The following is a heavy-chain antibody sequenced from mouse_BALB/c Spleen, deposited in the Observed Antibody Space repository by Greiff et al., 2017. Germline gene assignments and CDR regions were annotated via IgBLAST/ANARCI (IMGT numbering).Heavy chain of an antibody. Sequence: DVKLVESGGGLVQPGGSLKLSCAASGFTFSSYGMSWVRQTPDKRLELVATINSNGGSTYYPDSVKGRFTISRDNAKNTLYLQMSSLKSEDTAMYYCARDTTATSYAMDYWGQGTSVTVSS. CDR1: GFTFSSYG. CDR2: INSNGGST. D-gene: IGHD1-2*01. J-gene: IGHJ4*01. V-gene: IGHV5-6-3*01. CDR3: ARDTTATSYAMDY.